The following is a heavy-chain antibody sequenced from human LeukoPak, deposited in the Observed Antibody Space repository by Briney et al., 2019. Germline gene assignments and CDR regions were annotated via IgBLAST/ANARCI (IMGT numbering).Heavy chain of an antibody. V-gene: IGHV3-53*01. CDR1: GFTVSSNY. D-gene: IGHD3-22*01. J-gene: IGHJ4*02. CDR2: IYSGGST. CDR3: AKDRPNYHESNGHYYRRNGDY. Sequence: GGSLRLSCAASGFTVSSNYMSWVRQAPGKGLEWVSIIYSGGSTYYADSVKGRFTISRDNSRYTLYLQMNSLRAEDAAMYYCAKDRPNYHESNGHYYRRNGDYWGQGTLVTVSS.